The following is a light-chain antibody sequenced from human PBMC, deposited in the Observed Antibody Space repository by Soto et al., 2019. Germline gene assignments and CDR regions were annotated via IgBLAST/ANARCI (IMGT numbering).Light chain of an antibody. CDR1: SSDVGGYNY. J-gene: IGLJ2*01. CDR2: DVS. Sequence: QSVLTQPPSASGSPGQSVTISCTGTSSDVGGYNYVSWYQQHPGKAPKLMISDVSKRPSGVPDRFSGSKSGNTASLTVSGLQAEDEADYYCSSFAGNNNLVFGGGTKVTVL. V-gene: IGLV2-8*01. CDR3: SSFAGNNNLV.